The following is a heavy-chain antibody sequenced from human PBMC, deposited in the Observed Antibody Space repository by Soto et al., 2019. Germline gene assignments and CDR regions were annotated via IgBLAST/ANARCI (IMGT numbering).Heavy chain of an antibody. V-gene: IGHV3-23*01. CDR3: AKSLSVGATTPFDY. Sequence: EVQLLESGGGLVQPGGSLRLSCAASGFNFSSYGMSWVRQAPGKGLEWVSAISGSGGSTYYAVSVKGRFTISRDNSKNTLYLQMNSLRAEDTAVYYCAKSLSVGATTPFDYWGQGTLVTVSS. CDR1: GFNFSSYG. J-gene: IGHJ4*02. D-gene: IGHD1-26*01. CDR2: ISGSGGST.